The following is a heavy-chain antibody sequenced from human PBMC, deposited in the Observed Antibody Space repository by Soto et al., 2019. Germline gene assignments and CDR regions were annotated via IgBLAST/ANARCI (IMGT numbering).Heavy chain of an antibody. J-gene: IGHJ5*02. D-gene: IGHD6-13*01. CDR1: GFTFSTYE. CDR2: ISSSGSTV. V-gene: IGHV3-48*03. Sequence: EVQLVESGGGLVQPGGSLRLSCAASGFTFSTYEMTWVRQAPGKGLEWVSHISSSGSTVYYADSVKGRFTISRDNAKNSLYLQMNSLRAEDTAVYYCARRISTADKFDPWGQGTLVTVSS. CDR3: ARRISTADKFDP.